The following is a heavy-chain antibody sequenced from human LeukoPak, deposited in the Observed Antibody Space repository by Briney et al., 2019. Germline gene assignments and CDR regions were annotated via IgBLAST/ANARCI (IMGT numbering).Heavy chain of an antibody. V-gene: IGHV3-74*01. CDR1: GFTYSNYW. J-gene: IGHJ4*02. CDR3: ARGYSGSYRIDY. D-gene: IGHD1-26*01. CDR2: INPDGTTT. Sequence: GGSLRLSCAASGFTYSNYWVHWVRQAPVMGLVWVSRINPDGTTTSYADSVKGRFTISRDNAKNTLYLQMNSLRAEDTAVHYCARGYSGSYRIDYWGQGTLVTVSS.